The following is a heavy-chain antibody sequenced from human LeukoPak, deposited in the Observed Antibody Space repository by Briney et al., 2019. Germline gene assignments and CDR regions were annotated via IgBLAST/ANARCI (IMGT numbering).Heavy chain of an antibody. CDR1: GFTFSSYA. CDR2: ISYDGSNK. CDR3: ARGPLGGDSSGSAFDY. J-gene: IGHJ4*02. D-gene: IGHD3-22*01. Sequence: GGSLRLSCAASGFTFSSYAMHWVRQAPGKGLEWVAVISYDGSNKYYADSVKGRFTISRDNSKNTLYLQMNSLRAEDTAVYYCARGPLGGDSSGSAFDYWGQGTLVTVSS. V-gene: IGHV3-30-3*01.